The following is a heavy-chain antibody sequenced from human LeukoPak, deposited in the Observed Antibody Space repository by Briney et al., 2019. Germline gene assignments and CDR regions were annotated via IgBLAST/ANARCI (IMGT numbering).Heavy chain of an antibody. CDR1: GFTFSSYA. J-gene: IGHJ5*02. CDR2: ISGSGGST. D-gene: IGHD6-13*01. Sequence: GGSLRLSCAASGFTFSSYAMNWVRQAPGKGPEWVSTISGSGGSTYYADSVKGRFTISRDNSKNTLYLQMNSLRAEDTAVYYCAKDNSSSWYRPNWFDPWGQGTLVTVSS. CDR3: AKDNSSSWYRPNWFDP. V-gene: IGHV3-23*01.